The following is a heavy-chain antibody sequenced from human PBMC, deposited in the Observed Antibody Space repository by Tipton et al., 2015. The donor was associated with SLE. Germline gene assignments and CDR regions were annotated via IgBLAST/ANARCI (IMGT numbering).Heavy chain of an antibody. CDR2: INHSGST. D-gene: IGHD3-3*01. CDR3: ARGGYYDFWSGLSYNWFDP. V-gene: IGHV4-34*01. J-gene: IGHJ5*02. Sequence: TLSLTCTVSGDSISSYYWSWIRQPPGKGLEWIGEINHSGSTKYNPSLKSRVTISVDTSKNQFSLKMRSVAAADTAVYYCARGGYYDFWSGLSYNWFDPWGQGTLVTVAS. CDR1: GDSISSYY.